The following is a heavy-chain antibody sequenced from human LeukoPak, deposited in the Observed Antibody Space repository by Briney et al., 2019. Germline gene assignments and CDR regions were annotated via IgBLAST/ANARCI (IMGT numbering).Heavy chain of an antibody. V-gene: IGHV3-7*01. Sequence: GGSLRLSCAASGFTFSSYWMSWVRQAPGKGLEWVADIKQDGSEKYYVDSVKGRFTISRDNAKNSLYLQMNSLRAEDTAVYYCARAGAARPCDYWGQGTLVTVSS. CDR1: GFTFSSYW. D-gene: IGHD6-6*01. CDR3: ARAGAARPCDY. CDR2: IKQDGSEK. J-gene: IGHJ4*02.